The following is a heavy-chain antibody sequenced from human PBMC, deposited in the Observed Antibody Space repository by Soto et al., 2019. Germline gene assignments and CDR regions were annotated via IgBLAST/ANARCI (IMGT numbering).Heavy chain of an antibody. V-gene: IGHV1-18*01. CDR1: GYTFSSYR. CDR3: ARADYGDDDY. D-gene: IGHD4-17*01. CDR2: IHAYNGDT. Sequence: QVPLVQSGAEVKKPGASVKVSCKASGYTFSSYRISWVRQAPGQGPEWMGWIHAYNGDTKYAQKFQDRLIMTTDTSTSTAHMELRSLTSDDTAVYYCARADYGDDDYWGQGTLVTVSS. J-gene: IGHJ4*02.